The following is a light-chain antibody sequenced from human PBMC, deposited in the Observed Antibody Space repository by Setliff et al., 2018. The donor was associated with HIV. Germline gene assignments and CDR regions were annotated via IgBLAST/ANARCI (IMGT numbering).Light chain of an antibody. V-gene: IGLV2-14*01. CDR2: EVR. CDR1: SSDVGGYSH. J-gene: IGLJ1*01. CDR3: GSYAITNTLP. Sequence: QSVLAQPASVSGSPGQSITISCTGTSSDVGGYSHVSWYQLHPGKAPKLIIYEVRNRPSGVSNRFSGSKSGNTASLTISGLQAEDEADYYCGSYAITNTLPFGTGTKVTVL.